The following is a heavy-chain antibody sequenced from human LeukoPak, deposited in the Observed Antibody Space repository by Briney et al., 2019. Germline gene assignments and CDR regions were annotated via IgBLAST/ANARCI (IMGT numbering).Heavy chain of an antibody. Sequence: SSETLSLTCTVSGGSISSYYWSWIRQPPGKGLEWIGYIYTSGSTNYNPSLKSRVTISVDTSKTQFSLKLSSVTAADTAVYYCARLQYQLLYYATNYNWFDPWGQGTLVTVSS. CDR3: ARLQYQLLYYATNYNWFDP. V-gene: IGHV4-4*09. CDR2: IYTSGST. D-gene: IGHD2-2*02. J-gene: IGHJ5*02. CDR1: GGSISSYY.